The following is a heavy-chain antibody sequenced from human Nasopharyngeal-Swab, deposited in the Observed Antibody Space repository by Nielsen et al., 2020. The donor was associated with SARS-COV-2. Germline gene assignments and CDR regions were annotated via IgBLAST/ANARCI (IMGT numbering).Heavy chain of an antibody. CDR3: AREGALVPAAMTYYFDY. J-gene: IGHJ4*02. CDR2: IYTSGST. V-gene: IGHV4-61*02. D-gene: IGHD2-2*01. Sequence: LRPSCTVSGGSISSGSYYWSWIRQPAGKGLEWIGRIYTSGSTNYNPSLKSRVTISVDTSKNQFSLKLSSVTAADTAVYYCAREGALVPAAMTYYFDYWGQGTLVTVSS. CDR1: GGSISSGSYY.